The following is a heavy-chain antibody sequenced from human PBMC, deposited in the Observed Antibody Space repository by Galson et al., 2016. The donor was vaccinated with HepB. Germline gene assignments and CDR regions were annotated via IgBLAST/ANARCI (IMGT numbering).Heavy chain of an antibody. D-gene: IGHD2-2*01. CDR1: GFTFSNYE. J-gene: IGHJ3*02. V-gene: IGHV3-48*03. CDR3: VRDDVGYCTGTSCADAFDI. CDR2: ISSSGTTI. Sequence: SLRLSCAASGFTFSNYEMNWVRQAPGKGLEWVSFISSSGTTIYYEDSLKDRFTISRDNAKNLVYLQMHSLRAEDTAVYYCVRDDVGYCTGTSCADAFDIWGQGTMVTVSP.